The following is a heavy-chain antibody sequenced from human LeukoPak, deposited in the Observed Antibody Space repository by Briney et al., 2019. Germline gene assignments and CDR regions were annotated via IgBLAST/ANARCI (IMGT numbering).Heavy chain of an antibody. J-gene: IGHJ4*02. CDR2: ISYDGSNK. CDR3: AKDRRGGSNGAPTTPGEDY. D-gene: IGHD3-10*01. Sequence: GGSLRLSCAASGFTFSSYGMHWVRQAPGKGLEWVAVISYDGSNKYYADSVKGRFTISRDDSENTMYLQMNSLRAEDAAVYYCAKDRRGGSNGAPTTPGEDYWGQGTLVTVSS. V-gene: IGHV3-30*12. CDR1: GFTFSSYG.